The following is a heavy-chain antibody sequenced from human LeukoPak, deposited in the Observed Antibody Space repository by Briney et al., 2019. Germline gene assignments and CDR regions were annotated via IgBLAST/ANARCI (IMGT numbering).Heavy chain of an antibody. CDR2: MYSGGNT. J-gene: IGHJ4*02. V-gene: IGHV3-66*01. CDR3: ARVQAVFQNFDY. Sequence: GGSLRLCCAASGFTVSSSYISWVRQAPGKGLEWVSVMYSGGNTYYADSVKGRFTISRDKSKNTLYLQMNSLRAEDTAVYHCARVQAVFQNFDYWGQGTLVTVSS. CDR1: GFTVSSSY.